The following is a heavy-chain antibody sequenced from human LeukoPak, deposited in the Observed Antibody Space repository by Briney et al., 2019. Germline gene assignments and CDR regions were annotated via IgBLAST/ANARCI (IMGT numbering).Heavy chain of an antibody. V-gene: IGHV4-39*01. CDR1: GGSISSSSYY. CDR3: ARRVGYCSGGSCYEHAFDI. CDR2: IYYSGST. Sequence: SETLSLTCTVSGGSISSSSYYWGWIRQPPGKGLEWTGSIYYSGSTYYNPSLKSRVTISVDTSKNQFSLKLSSVTAADTAVYYCARRVGYCSGGSCYEHAFDIWGQGTMVTVSS. D-gene: IGHD2-15*01. J-gene: IGHJ3*02.